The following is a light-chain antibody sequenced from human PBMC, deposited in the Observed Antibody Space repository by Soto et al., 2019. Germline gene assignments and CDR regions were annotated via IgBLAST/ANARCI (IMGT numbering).Light chain of an antibody. Sequence: DIQMTQSPSTLSASVGDRITITCRASQTSSSWLAWYQQKPGKAPKLLIYMASTLESGVPSRFSGSGSGTEFTLTISSLQPDDFATYYCQQYISYPGTFGQGTKVDIK. CDR2: MAS. CDR3: QQYISYPGT. V-gene: IGKV1-5*03. CDR1: QTSSSW. J-gene: IGKJ1*01.